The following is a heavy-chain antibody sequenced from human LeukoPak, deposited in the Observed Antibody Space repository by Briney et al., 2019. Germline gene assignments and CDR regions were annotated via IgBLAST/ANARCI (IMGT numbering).Heavy chain of an antibody. CDR1: GYTLTELS. V-gene: IGHV1-24*01. Sequence: ASVKVSCKVSGYTLTELSMHWVRQAPGKGLEWMGGFDPEDGETIYAQKFQGRVTMTEDTSTDTAYMELSSLRSEDTAVYYCARAPITPSGVSPPGWFDPWGQGTLVTVSS. CDR2: FDPEDGET. CDR3: ARAPITPSGVSPPGWFDP. J-gene: IGHJ5*02. D-gene: IGHD2-15*01.